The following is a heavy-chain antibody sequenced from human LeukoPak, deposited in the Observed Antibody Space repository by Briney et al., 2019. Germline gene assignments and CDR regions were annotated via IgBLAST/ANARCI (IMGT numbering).Heavy chain of an antibody. J-gene: IGHJ4*02. CDR3: AKEAPMVRGVINSPCDY. CDR2: ISYDGSNK. D-gene: IGHD3-10*01. CDR1: GFTFRSYG. Sequence: GRSLRLSCAASGFTFRSYGMHWVRQAPGKGLEWVAVISYDGSNKYYADSVKGRFTISRDNSKITLYLQMYSLRAEDTAVYYCAKEAPMVRGVINSPCDYWGQGTLVTVSS. V-gene: IGHV3-30*18.